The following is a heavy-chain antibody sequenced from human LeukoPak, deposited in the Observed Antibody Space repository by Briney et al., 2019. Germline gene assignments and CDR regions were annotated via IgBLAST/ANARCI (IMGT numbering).Heavy chain of an antibody. CDR3: ARVSRYTWDYGGFDH. CDR1: GFSFSYHG. CDR2: IWYDGNNK. J-gene: IGHJ5*02. V-gene: IGHV3-33*01. D-gene: IGHD1-7*01. Sequence: GGSLRLSCAASGFSFSYHGMHWVRQAPGRGRECVAAIWYDGNNKVYADSVKGRLTVSRDNSNNILYLQMNSLRVEDTAVYYCARVSRYTWDYGGFDHWGQGTLVTVSS.